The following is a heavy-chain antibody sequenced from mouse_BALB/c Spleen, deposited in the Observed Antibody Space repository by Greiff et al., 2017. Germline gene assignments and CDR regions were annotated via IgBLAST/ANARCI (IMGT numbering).Heavy chain of an antibody. CDR3: ARRDGTYAMDY. D-gene: IGHD2-1*01. CDR2: INPSNGRT. J-gene: IGHJ4*01. V-gene: IGHV1S81*02. CDR1: GYTFTSYW. Sequence: VQLQQPGAELVKPGASVKLSCKASGYTFTSYWMHWVKQRPGQGLEWIGEINPSNGRTNYNEKFKSKATLTVDKSSSTAYMQLSSLTSEDSAVYYCARRDGTYAMDYWGQGTSVTVSS.